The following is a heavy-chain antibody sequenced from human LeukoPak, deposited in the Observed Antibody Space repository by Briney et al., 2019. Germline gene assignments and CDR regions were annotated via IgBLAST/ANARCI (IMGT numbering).Heavy chain of an antibody. CDR2: IVVGSGNT. CDR3: AADFYGSGIFDYFDY. V-gene: IGHV1-58*01. J-gene: IGHJ4*02. Sequence: GASVKVSRKASGFTFTSSAVQWVQQARGQRLEWIGWIVVGSGNTNYAQKFQERVTITRDMSTSTAYMELSSLRSEDTAVYYCAADFYGSGIFDYFDYWGQGTLVTVSS. D-gene: IGHD3-10*01. CDR1: GFTFTSSA.